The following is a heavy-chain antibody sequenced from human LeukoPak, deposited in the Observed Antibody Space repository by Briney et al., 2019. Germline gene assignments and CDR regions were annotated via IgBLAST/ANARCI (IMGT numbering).Heavy chain of an antibody. V-gene: IGHV4-34*01. Sequence: SETLSLTCAVYGGSFSGYYWSWIRQPPGKGLEWIGEINHSGSTNYNPSLKSRVTISVDTSKNQFSLKLSSVTAADTAVYYCARGYYESSGFNAFDIWGQGTMVTVS. CDR3: ARGYYESSGFNAFDI. D-gene: IGHD3-22*01. CDR2: INHSGST. J-gene: IGHJ3*02. CDR1: GGSFSGYY.